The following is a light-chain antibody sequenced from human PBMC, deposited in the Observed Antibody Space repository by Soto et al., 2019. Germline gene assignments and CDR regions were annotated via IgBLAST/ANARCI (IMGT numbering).Light chain of an antibody. J-gene: IGLJ1*01. CDR1: SSNIGAGYD. CDR3: QSYDSSLGVYA. CDR2: GDT. V-gene: IGLV1-40*01. Sequence: QSVLTQPPSVSGAPGQRVTISCSGSSSNIGAGYDVHWYQQLPETAPKLLIYGDTNRPSGIPDRFSGSKSGTSASLAITGLQAEDEADYYCQSYDSSLGVYAFGTGTKVTV.